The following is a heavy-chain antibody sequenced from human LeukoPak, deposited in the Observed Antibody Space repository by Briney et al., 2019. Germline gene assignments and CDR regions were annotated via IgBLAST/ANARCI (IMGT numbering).Heavy chain of an antibody. CDR2: INHSGST. D-gene: IGHD3-10*01. V-gene: IGHV4-34*01. Sequence: PSETLSLTCAVYGGSFSGYYWSWIRQPPGKGLEWIGEINHSGSTNYNPSLKSRVTISVDTSKNQFSLKLSSVTAADTAVYYCARDHYTTYYYGSGSYDWFDPWGQGALVTVSS. CDR3: ARDHYTTYYYGSGSYDWFDP. CDR1: GGSFSGYY. J-gene: IGHJ5*02.